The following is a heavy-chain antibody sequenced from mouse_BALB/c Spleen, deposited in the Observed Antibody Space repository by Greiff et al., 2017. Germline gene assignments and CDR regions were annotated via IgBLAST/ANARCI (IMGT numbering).Heavy chain of an antibody. V-gene: IGHV1-87*01. Sequence: VQLQQSGAELARPGASVKLSCKASGYTFTSYWMQWVKQRPGQGLEWIGAIYPGDGDTRYTQKFKGKATLTADKSSSTAYMQLSSLASEDSAVYYCARSSYDAMDYWGQGTSVTVSS. D-gene: IGHD6-5*01. J-gene: IGHJ4*01. CDR3: ARSSYDAMDY. CDR1: GYTFTSYW. CDR2: IYPGDGDT.